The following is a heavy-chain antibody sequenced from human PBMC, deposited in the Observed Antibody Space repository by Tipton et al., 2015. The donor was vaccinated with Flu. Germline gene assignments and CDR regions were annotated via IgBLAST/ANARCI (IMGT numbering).Heavy chain of an antibody. CDR1: GGSISTYY. CDR2: VFYSGST. D-gene: IGHD6-13*01. J-gene: IGHJ4*02. V-gene: IGHV4-59*08. CDR3: ARLYSTSWSHHFDY. Sequence: TLSLTCTVSGGSISTYYWNWIRQSPGKGLEWIGYVFYSGSTNYNPSLKSRVTISLDTSKNQFSLRLSSVTAADTAMYYCARLYSTSWSHHFDYWGQGTLVTVSS.